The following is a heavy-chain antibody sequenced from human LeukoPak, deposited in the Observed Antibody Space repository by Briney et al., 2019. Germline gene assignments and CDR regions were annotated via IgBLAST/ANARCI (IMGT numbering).Heavy chain of an antibody. V-gene: IGHV4-34*01. CDR2: INHSGTT. CDR3: ARGGYYYMDV. J-gene: IGHJ6*03. Sequence: PSETLSLTCAVYGGSFSGYYCIWIRQPPGKGLEWIGEINHSGTTDYNPSLKSRVTVLVDTSKNQFSLRLNSVTAADTAVYYCARGGYYYMDVWGKGTTVTISS. CDR1: GGSFSGYY.